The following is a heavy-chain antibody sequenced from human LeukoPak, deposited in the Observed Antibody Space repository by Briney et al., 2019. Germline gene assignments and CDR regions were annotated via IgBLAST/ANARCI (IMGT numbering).Heavy chain of an antibody. CDR3: ARGKGYCSSTSCYWGP. D-gene: IGHD2-2*01. CDR2: INHSGST. J-gene: IGHJ4*02. V-gene: IGHV4-34*01. CDR1: GGSFSGYY. Sequence: SETLSLTCAVYGGSFSGYYWSWIRQPPGKGLEWIGEINHSGSTNYNPSLKSRVTISVDTSKNQFSLKLSSVTAADTAVYYCARGKGYCSSTSCYWGPWGQGTLVTVSS.